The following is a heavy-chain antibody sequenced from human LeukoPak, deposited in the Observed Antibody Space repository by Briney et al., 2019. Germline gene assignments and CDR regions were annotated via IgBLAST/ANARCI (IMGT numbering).Heavy chain of an antibody. V-gene: IGHV7-4-1*02. CDR2: IKTNTGNP. D-gene: IGHD3-22*01. Sequence: ASVKVSCKASGYTFTSYAMNWVRQAPGQGLEWMGWIKTNTGNPTYAQGFTGRFVFSLDTSVSTAYLQITRLKAEDTAVYYCATGIYYYDSSVYCPLEFAYWGQGTLVTVSS. J-gene: IGHJ4*02. CDR3: ATGIYYYDSSVYCPLEFAY. CDR1: GYTFTSYA.